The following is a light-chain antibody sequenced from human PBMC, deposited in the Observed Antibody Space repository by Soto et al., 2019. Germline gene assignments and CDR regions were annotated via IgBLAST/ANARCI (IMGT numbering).Light chain of an antibody. Sequence: EIVMTQSPATLSVSPGDSATLSCRASQSISSSLAWYQQKPGQAPRLLIYGASTRATGIPARFSGSGSGTEFTLTISSLQSEDFAVYYCQQYNSYSGNTFGQGTKLEIK. V-gene: IGKV3-15*01. CDR2: GAS. CDR1: QSISSS. CDR3: QQYNSYSGNT. J-gene: IGKJ2*01.